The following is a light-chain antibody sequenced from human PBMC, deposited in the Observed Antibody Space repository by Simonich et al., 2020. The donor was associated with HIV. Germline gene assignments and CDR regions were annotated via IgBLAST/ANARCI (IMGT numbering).Light chain of an antibody. CDR2: DVT. Sequence: QSALTQPASVSGSPGQSITISCTGTSSDVGSYSYVSWYQQHPGKAPKLMIYDVTKWPSGVPDRFSGSKSGNTASLTISGLQAEDEADYYCSSYTSSSKMVFGGGTKLTVL. V-gene: IGLV2-14*02. CDR1: SSDVGSYSY. CDR3: SSYTSSSKMV. J-gene: IGLJ2*01.